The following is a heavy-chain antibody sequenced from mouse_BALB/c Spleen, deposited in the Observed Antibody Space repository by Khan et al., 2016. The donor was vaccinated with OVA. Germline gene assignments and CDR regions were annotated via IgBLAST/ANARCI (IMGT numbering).Heavy chain of an antibody. J-gene: IGHJ2*01. CDR2: ISTYYGDA. V-gene: IGHV1S137*01. CDR3: ATEGNDGYPYFDY. Sequence: QVQLQQSGAELVRPGVSVKISCKGSGYTFTDYAMHWVKQSHAKSLEWIGVISTYYGDATYNQNFKGKATMTVDKSSSTAYMELARLTSEDSAIYYCATEGNDGYPYFDYWGQGTTLTVSS. D-gene: IGHD2-3*01. CDR1: GYTFTDYA.